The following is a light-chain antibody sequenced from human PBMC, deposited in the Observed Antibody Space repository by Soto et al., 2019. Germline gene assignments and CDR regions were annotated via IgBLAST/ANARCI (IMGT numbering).Light chain of an antibody. Sequence: EIGLTQSPGTLSLSAGERATLSWRASQSVSSSYLAWYQQKPGQSPRLLIYGASTRATGIPARFSGSGSGTEFTLTISSLQSEDFAVYYCQQYNNWPPITFGQGTRLEIK. CDR3: QQYNNWPPIT. J-gene: IGKJ5*01. CDR2: GAS. CDR1: QSVSSSY. V-gene: IGKV3-15*01.